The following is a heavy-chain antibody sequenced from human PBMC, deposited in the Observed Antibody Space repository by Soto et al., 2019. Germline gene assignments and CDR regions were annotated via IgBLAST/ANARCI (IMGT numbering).Heavy chain of an antibody. D-gene: IGHD6-13*01. J-gene: IGHJ4*02. V-gene: IGHV4-31*03. CDR3: ARVGGHIAAAGTDY. Sequence: SETLSLTCTVSGGSISRGGYCWSWIRQHPGKGLEWIGYIYYSGSTYYNPSLKSRVTISVDTSKNQFSLKLSSVTAADTAVYYCARVGGHIAAAGTDYWGQGTLVTVSS. CDR1: GGSISRGGYC. CDR2: IYYSGST.